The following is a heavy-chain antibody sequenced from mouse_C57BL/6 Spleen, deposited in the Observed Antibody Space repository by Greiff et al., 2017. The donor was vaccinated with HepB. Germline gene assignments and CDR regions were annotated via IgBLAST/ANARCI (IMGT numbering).Heavy chain of an antibody. CDR2: ISSGSSTI. J-gene: IGHJ3*01. CDR3: AGECYGAWFAY. D-gene: IGHD1-1*01. Sequence: EVQVVESGGGLVKPGGSLKLSCAASGFTFSDYGMHWVRQAPEKGLEWVAYISSGSSTIYYADTVKGRFTISRDNAENTLFLQMTGLRSEDTAMYYCAGECYGAWFAYWGQGTLVTVSA. V-gene: IGHV5-17*01. CDR1: GFTFSDYG.